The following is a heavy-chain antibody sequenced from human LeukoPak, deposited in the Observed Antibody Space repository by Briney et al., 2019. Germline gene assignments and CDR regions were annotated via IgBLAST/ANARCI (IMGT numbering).Heavy chain of an antibody. CDR3: ARDLLGWELHYFDY. J-gene: IGHJ4*02. CDR2: IRSDGSNK. V-gene: IGHV3-30*02. Sequence: GGSLRLSCAASGFTFSSYGMHWVRQAPGKGLELVAFIRSDGSNKYYADSVKGRFTISRDNSKNSLYLQMNSLRAEDTAVYYCARDLLGWELHYFDYWGQGTLVTVSS. CDR1: GFTFSSYG. D-gene: IGHD1-26*01.